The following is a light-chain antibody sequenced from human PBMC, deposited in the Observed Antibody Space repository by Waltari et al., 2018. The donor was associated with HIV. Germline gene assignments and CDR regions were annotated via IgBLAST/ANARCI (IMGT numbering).Light chain of an antibody. CDR3: QSYDSSLSGVV. V-gene: IGLV1-40*01. J-gene: IGLJ2*01. Sequence: QSVLTQPPSVSGAPGQRVTISCPGSRSNIGAGYDVHWYQQLPGTAPKLLIYGNSNRPAGVPDRFSGSKSGTSASLAITGLQAEDEADYYCQSYDSSLSGVVFGGGTKLTVL. CDR1: RSNIGAGYD. CDR2: GNS.